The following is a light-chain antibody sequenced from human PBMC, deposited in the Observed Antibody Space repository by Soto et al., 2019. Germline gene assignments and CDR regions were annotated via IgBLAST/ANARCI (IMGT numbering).Light chain of an antibody. Sequence: QSVLTQPASVSGSPGQSITISCTGTSSVVRGYNYVSWYQQHPGKAPKLMIYDVSNRPSGVSNRFSGSKSGNTASLTISGLQAEDDADYYCSSYKSSSTYVFGTGTKVTVL. CDR3: SSYKSSSTYV. CDR1: SSVVRGYNY. V-gene: IGLV2-14*01. CDR2: DVS. J-gene: IGLJ1*01.